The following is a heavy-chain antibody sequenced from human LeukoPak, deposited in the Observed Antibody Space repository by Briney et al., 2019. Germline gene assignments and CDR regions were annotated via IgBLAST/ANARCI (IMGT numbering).Heavy chain of an antibody. CDR3: ARRPSPPDAFDI. Sequence: TSETLSLTCTVSGGSISSYYWSWIRQPPGKGLEWIGYIYYSGSTNYNLSLKSRATISRDTSKNQFSLNLFSVTAADTAVYYCARRPSPPDAFDIWGQGTVVTVSS. CDR2: IYYSGST. CDR1: GGSISSYY. J-gene: IGHJ3*02. V-gene: IGHV4-59*08.